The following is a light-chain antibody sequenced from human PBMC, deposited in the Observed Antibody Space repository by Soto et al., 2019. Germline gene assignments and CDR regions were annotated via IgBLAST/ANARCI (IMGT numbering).Light chain of an antibody. CDR2: GAS. V-gene: IGKV3-20*01. J-gene: IGKJ5*01. CDR1: QAVGGTY. CDR3: QKYGSSPQIT. Sequence: SVLSQSPRTLSLTPRERARLSCRAIQAVGGTYLAWYQHKPGQAPRLLIYGASNRAAGIPDRFGGSGSGTDFTLTISRLGPEDFAVYYCQKYGSSPQITFGQRARLEI.